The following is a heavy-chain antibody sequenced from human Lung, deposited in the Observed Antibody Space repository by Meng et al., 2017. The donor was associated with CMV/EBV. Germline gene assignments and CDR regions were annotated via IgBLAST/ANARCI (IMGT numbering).Heavy chain of an antibody. CDR2: IIPIPGIP. D-gene: IGHD5-12*01. J-gene: IGHJ6*02. CDR1: GGTXSNYA. Sequence: SXXVSXKASGGTXSNYAISWVRQAPGQGHEWMGGIIPIPGIPNYAQKFQGRVTITADKSTSTVYMELSSLRSEDTAVYYCARDPRVTTTSELNYYGMDVWXQGTTVTVSS. V-gene: IGHV1-69*10. CDR3: ARDPRVTTTSELNYYGMDV.